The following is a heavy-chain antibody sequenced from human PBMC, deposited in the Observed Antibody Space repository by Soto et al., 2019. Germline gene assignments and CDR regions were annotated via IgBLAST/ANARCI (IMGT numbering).Heavy chain of an antibody. J-gene: IGHJ6*03. CDR3: ARILYDFWSGYYLSARGYYMDV. D-gene: IGHD3-3*01. CDR2: ISAYNGNT. V-gene: IGHV1-18*01. Sequence: ASVKVSCKASGYTFTSYGISWVRQAPGQGLEWMGWISAYNGNTNYAQKLQGRVTMTTDTSTSTAYMELRSLRSDDTAVYYCARILYDFWSGYYLSARGYYMDVWGEGTTVPVS. CDR1: GYTFTSYG.